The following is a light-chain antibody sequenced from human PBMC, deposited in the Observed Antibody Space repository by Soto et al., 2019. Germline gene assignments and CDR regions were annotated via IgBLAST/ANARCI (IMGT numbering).Light chain of an antibody. CDR2: DVS. CDR3: SSYTSSSTLAV. Sequence: QSVLTQPASVSGSPGQSITISCTGTSSDVGGYNYVSWYQQHPGKAAKLMIYDVSNRPSGVSNRFSGSKSGNTASLTISGLQAEDEANYYCSSYTSSSTLAVFGGGTKVTVL. J-gene: IGLJ2*01. V-gene: IGLV2-14*01. CDR1: SSDVGGYNY.